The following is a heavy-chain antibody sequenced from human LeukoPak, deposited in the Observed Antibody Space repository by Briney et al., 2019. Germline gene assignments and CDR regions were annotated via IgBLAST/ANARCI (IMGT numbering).Heavy chain of an antibody. CDR3: ARWGGKYSSSEINYGMDV. V-gene: IGHV3-13*01. D-gene: IGHD6-13*01. CDR1: GFTFSSYD. CDR2: IGTAGDT. Sequence: PGGSLRLSCAASGFTFSSYDMHWVRQATGKGLEWVSAIGTAGDTYYPGSVKGRFTISRENAKNSLYLQMNSLRAGDTAVYYCARWGGKYSSSEINYGMDVWGQGTTVTVSS. J-gene: IGHJ6*02.